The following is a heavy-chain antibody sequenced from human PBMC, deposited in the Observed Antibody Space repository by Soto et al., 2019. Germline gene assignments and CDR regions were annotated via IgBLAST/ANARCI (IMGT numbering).Heavy chain of an antibody. V-gene: IGHV3-30*04. D-gene: IGHD2-21*02. CDR1: GFTFNSLS. CDR2: ISHDGRVT. CDR3: AREPYGDSQYFDY. Sequence: QVQLVESGGGMVQPGTSLRLSCAASGFTFNSLSLHWVRQRPDKGLEWVAVISHDGRVTFYADFVKGRFTVSRDNSKNTIYLQVNSLRAEDTAVYYCAREPYGDSQYFDYWGQEPWSPSPQ. J-gene: IGHJ4*01.